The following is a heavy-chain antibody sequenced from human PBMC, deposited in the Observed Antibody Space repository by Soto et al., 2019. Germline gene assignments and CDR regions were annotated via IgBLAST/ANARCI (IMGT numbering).Heavy chain of an antibody. D-gene: IGHD6-13*01. CDR2: VYNSGST. V-gene: IGHV4-59*01. J-gene: IGHJ4*02. CDR3: ARYRREAVAGYTLDN. CDR1: GGSISSNY. Sequence: NPSETLSLTCAVSGGSISSNYWTWIRQPPGKGLEWIGYVYNSGSTNYNPSLKSRVTISEDTSKSQFSLKVNSKTAADTAVYYCARYRREAVAGYTLDNWGQGILVTVSS.